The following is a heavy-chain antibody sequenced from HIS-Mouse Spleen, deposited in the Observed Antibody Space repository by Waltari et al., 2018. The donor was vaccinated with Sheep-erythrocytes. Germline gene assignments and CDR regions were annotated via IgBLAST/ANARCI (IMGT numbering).Heavy chain of an antibody. J-gene: IGHJ4*02. CDR1: GGSISSCY. Sequence: QVQLQESGPGLVQPSETLSLTCTVAGGSISSCYWSWIRQPPGKGLEWIGYIYYSGRTNDNPSLKSRVTISVDTSKNKFSLKLSSVTAADTAVYYCARLELGQFDYWGQGTLVTVSS. V-gene: IGHV4-59*08. CDR3: ARLELGQFDY. D-gene: IGHD1-26*01. CDR2: IYYSGRT.